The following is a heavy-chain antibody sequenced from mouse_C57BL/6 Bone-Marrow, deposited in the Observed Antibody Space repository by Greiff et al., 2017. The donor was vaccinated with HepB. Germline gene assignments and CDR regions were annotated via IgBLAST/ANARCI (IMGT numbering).Heavy chain of an antibody. CDR1: GYTFTGYW. D-gene: IGHD1-1*01. Sequence: QVQLQQPGAELVKPGASVKMSCKASGYTFTGYWITWVKQRPGQGLEWIGDIYPGSGSTNYNEKFKSKATLTVDTSSSTAYMQLSSLTSEDSAVYYCARPPLLLRGRYFDVWGTGTTVTVSS. J-gene: IGHJ1*03. CDR3: ARPPLLLRGRYFDV. V-gene: IGHV1-55*01. CDR2: IYPGSGST.